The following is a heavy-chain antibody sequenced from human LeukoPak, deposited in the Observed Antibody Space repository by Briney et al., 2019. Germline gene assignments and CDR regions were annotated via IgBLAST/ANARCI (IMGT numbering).Heavy chain of an antibody. CDR1: GFTVSSNY. V-gene: IGHV3-66*01. J-gene: IGHJ4*02. CDR3: ARVGAMAADY. D-gene: IGHD1-26*01. CDR2: IYSGGST. Sequence: TGGSLRLSCAASGFTVSSNYMSWVRQAPGKGLEWVSVIYSGGSTYYADSVEGRFTISRDNSKNTLYLQMNSLRAEDTAVYYCARVGAMAADYWGQGTLVTVSS.